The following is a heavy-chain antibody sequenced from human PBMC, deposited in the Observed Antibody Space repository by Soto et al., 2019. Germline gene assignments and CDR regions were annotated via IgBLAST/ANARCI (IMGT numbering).Heavy chain of an antibody. D-gene: IGHD3-10*01. CDR2: ISGSGDST. V-gene: IGHV3-23*01. J-gene: IGHJ4*02. Sequence: GGLMRLSCAAAGLIFNNYAMSCVRQTPGRGLQWVSGISGSGDSTYYADSVKGRFTISRDNSKNTLYPQMNSLRAEDTALYYCASRNYYASGSYYWYYFDYWSQGTLVTVSS. CDR1: GLIFNNYA. CDR3: ASRNYYASGSYYWYYFDY.